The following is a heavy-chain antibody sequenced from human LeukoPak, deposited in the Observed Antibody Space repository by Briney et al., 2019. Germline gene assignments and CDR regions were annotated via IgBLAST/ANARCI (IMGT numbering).Heavy chain of an antibody. CDR1: GFTFSSYA. Sequence: GGSLRLSCAASGFTFSSYAMSWVRQAPGKGLEWVSAISGRGANTYYADSVKGRFTISRDNSKNTLYMQMNSLRAEDTAVYYCAKAVVIVPTATPFDYWGQGTLVTVSS. CDR2: ISGRGANT. V-gene: IGHV3-23*01. CDR3: AKAVVIVPTATPFDY. J-gene: IGHJ4*02. D-gene: IGHD2-2*01.